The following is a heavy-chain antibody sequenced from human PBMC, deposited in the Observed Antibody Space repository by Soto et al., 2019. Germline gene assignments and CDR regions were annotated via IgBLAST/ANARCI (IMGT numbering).Heavy chain of an antibody. J-gene: IGHJ3*02. CDR3: AHRLVDICALDM. CDR1: AFPFSTGGVV. D-gene: IGHD2-2*01. Sequence: QITLKESCPTLVKPTQTLTLTCTFTAFPFSTGGVVVGWARQPPGKTLEWLALIYWDDDKRYSPYLKSRLTITRDTPKHQVVLTMTNVHPVDRATYYCAHRLVDICALDMWGQGTVVTVSS. V-gene: IGHV2-5*02. CDR2: IYWDDDK.